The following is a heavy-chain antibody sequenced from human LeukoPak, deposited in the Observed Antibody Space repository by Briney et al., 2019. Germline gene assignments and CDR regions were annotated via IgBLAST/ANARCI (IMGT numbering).Heavy chain of an antibody. CDR2: IYYSGST. CDR1: GGSISSGSYY. J-gene: IGHJ5*02. V-gene: IGHV4-61*10. D-gene: IGHD3-3*01. CDR3: ARDSVTIFAFDP. Sequence: SETLSLTCTVSGGSISSGSYYWSWIRQPAGKGLEWIGYIYYSGSTNYNPSLKSRVTISVDTSKNQFSLKLSSVTAADTAVYYCARDSVTIFAFDPWGQGTLVTVSS.